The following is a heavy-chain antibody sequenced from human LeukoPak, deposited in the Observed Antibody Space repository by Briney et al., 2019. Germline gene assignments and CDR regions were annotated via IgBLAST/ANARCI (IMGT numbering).Heavy chain of an antibody. CDR2: ISGSGGST. J-gene: IGHJ4*02. D-gene: IGHD3-10*01. CDR3: AKGQDPLWFGELLLDYFDY. CDR1: GFTFSSYA. V-gene: IGHV3-23*01. Sequence: PGGSLRLSCAASGFTFSSYAMSWVRQAPGKGLEWVSAISGSGGSTYYADSVKGRFTISRDNSKNTLYLQMNSLRAEDTAVYYCAKGQDPLWFGELLLDYFDYWGQGTLVTVSS.